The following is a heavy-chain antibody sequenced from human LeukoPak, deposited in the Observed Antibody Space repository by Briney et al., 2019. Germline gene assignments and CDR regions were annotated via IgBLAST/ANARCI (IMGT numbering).Heavy chain of an antibody. V-gene: IGHV3-23*01. CDR3: ARSPTYYYDSSGYWDY. D-gene: IGHD3-22*01. CDR1: GFTFSSYA. J-gene: IGHJ4*02. Sequence: GGSLRLSCAASGFTFSSYAMSWVRQAPVKGLEWVSAISGSGGSTYYADSVKGRFTISRDNSKNTLYLQMNSLRAEDTAVYYCARSPTYYYDSSGYWDYWGQGTLVTVSS. CDR2: ISGSGGST.